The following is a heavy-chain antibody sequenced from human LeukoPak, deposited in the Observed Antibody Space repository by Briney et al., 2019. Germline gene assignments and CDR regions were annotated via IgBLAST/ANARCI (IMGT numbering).Heavy chain of an antibody. Sequence: PGGSLRLSCAASGFTFSSYSMNWVRQAPGKGLEWVSSISSSSSYIYYADSVKGRFTISRDNAKNSLYLQMNSLRAEDTAVYYCARDDGEFTMVRGVLPRAFDIWGQGTMVTVSS. CDR1: GFTFSSYS. CDR2: ISSSSSYI. V-gene: IGHV3-21*01. CDR3: ARDDGEFTMVRGVLPRAFDI. D-gene: IGHD3-10*01. J-gene: IGHJ3*02.